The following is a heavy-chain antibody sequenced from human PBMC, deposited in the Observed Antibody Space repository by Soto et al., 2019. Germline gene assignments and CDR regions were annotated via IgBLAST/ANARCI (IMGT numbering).Heavy chain of an antibody. J-gene: IGHJ5*01. Sequence: QVQLQESGPGLVKPSETLSLTCTVSGGSISSYYWTWIRQPPGKGLEWIGYVYYSGGTNYNPSLQSRVTISVDTSKSQFSLNLSSVTAADTAVYYCARNHRYNSGWYESWGQGILVTVSS. CDR3: ARNHRYNSGWYES. V-gene: IGHV4-59*01. D-gene: IGHD6-19*01. CDR2: VYYSGGT. CDR1: GGSISSYY.